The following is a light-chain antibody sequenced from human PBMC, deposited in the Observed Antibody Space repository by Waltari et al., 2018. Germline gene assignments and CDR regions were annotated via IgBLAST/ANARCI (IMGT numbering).Light chain of an antibody. Sequence: SFVVTQPPSVSVDPGTTASITCGGNNIRSKSVFWYQQKPGQAPILVIYYDRDRPSGISERFSGFNAGNTATLTISRVEAADEADYSCQVWDSTNEQVVFGGGTKLTVL. J-gene: IGLJ2*01. V-gene: IGLV3-21*04. CDR1: NIRSKS. CDR3: QVWDSTNEQVV. CDR2: YDR.